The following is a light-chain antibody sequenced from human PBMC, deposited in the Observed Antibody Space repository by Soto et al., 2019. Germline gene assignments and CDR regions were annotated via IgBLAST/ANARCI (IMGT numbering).Light chain of an antibody. J-gene: IGKJ5*01. V-gene: IGKV3-20*01. CDR1: QTITRSS. Sequence: EIVLTQSPGTLSLSPGDRATLSCRASQTITRSSLAWYQQKPGQGPRLLIFGASIRATGVPDRFSVSGSGTDFTLTISSLEPEDFAVYYCQQYVNSPITFGQGTRLEI. CDR2: GAS. CDR3: QQYVNSPIT.